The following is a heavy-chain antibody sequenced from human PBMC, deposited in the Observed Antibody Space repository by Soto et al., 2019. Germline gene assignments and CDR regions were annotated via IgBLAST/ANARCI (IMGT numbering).Heavy chain of an antibody. CDR3: AKDKRVGATYFDY. J-gene: IGHJ4*02. D-gene: IGHD1-26*01. Sequence: GGSLRLSCAASGFTFSSYGMHWVRQAPGKGLEWVAVISYDGSNKYYADSVKGRFTISRDNSKNTLYLQMNSLRAEDTAVYYCAKDKRVGATYFDYWGQGTLVTVSS. CDR2: ISYDGSNK. CDR1: GFTFSSYG. V-gene: IGHV3-30*18.